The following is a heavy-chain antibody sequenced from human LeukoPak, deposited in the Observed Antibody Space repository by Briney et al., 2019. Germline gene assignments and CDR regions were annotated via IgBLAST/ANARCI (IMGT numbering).Heavy chain of an antibody. Sequence: SETLSLTCTVSGGSISSGSYYWSWIRQPAGKGLEWIGRIYTSGSTNYNPSLKSRVTISVDTSKNQFSLKLSSVTAADTAVYYCASAGMTTIAFDIWGQGTMVTVSS. D-gene: IGHD4-17*01. CDR1: GGSISSGSYY. V-gene: IGHV4-61*02. CDR2: IYTSGST. J-gene: IGHJ3*02. CDR3: ASAGMTTIAFDI.